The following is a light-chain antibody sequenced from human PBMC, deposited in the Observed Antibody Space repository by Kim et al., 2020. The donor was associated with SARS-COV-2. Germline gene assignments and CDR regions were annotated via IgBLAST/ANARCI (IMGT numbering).Light chain of an antibody. Sequence: DIQMTQSPSTLSASVGDRVTITCRASQSISSWLAWYQQKPGKAPKLLIYDASSLESGVPSRFSGSGSGTEFTLTISSLQPDDFATYYCQQYNSNVQTFGQGTKVDIK. J-gene: IGKJ1*01. CDR3: QQYNSNVQT. CDR2: DAS. V-gene: IGKV1-5*01. CDR1: QSISSW.